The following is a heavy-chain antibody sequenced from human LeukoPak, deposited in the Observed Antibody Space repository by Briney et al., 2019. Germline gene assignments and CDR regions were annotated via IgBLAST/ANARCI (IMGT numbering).Heavy chain of an antibody. J-gene: IGHJ4*02. CDR3: ARGDYGGGFDY. Sequence: ASVKVSCKASGYTFTSYGITWVRQSPGQGLEWMGWVSGYNRDTKYAQKVQGRVTVTTDTSTSTAYMELRSLSLDDTAVYYCARGDYGGGFDYWGQGTLVTVSS. V-gene: IGHV1-18*01. CDR1: GYTFTSYG. D-gene: IGHD4-23*01. CDR2: VSGYNRDT.